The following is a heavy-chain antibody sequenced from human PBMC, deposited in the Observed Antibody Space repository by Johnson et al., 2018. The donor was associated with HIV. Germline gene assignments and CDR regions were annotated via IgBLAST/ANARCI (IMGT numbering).Heavy chain of an antibody. V-gene: IGHV3-7*01. CDR2: IKQDGSEK. CDR1: GFTFSSYW. D-gene: IGHD1-1*01. J-gene: IGHJ3*02. Sequence: MQLVESGGGVVQPGGSLRLSCAASGFTFSSYWMSWVRQAPGKGLEWVANIKQDGSEKYYVDSVKGRFTISRDNAKNSPYLQMNSLRAGDTAVYYCARESPGYAFDIWGQGTMVTVSS. CDR3: ARESPGYAFDI.